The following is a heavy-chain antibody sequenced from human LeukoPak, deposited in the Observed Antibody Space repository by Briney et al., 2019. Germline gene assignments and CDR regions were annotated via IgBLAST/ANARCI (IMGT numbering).Heavy chain of an antibody. CDR1: GLTFSSYS. V-gene: IGHV3-21*01. CDR3: ARDSAMIVVGSFDY. CDR2: ISSSSSYI. J-gene: IGHJ4*02. Sequence: GGSLRLSCAASGLTFSSYSMNWVRQARGKGLEWVSSISSSSSYIYYADSVKGRFTISRDNAKNSLYLQMNSLRAEDTAVYYCARDSAMIVVGSFDYWGQGTLVTVSS. D-gene: IGHD3-22*01.